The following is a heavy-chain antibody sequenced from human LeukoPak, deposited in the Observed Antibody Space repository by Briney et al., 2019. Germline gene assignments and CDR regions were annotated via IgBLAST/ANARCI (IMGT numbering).Heavy chain of an antibody. CDR2: INHSGST. J-gene: IGHJ4*02. V-gene: IGHV4-34*04. D-gene: IGHD3-9*01. Sequence: SETLSLTCAVYGGSFSGYFWSWLRQPPGKGLEWIGEINHSGSTNHNPSLTSRATISVDTSKKKLSLTLSSMPGADPAVSYCAREAGYFEYWGQGTLVTASS. CDR3: AREAGYFEY. CDR1: GGSFSGYF.